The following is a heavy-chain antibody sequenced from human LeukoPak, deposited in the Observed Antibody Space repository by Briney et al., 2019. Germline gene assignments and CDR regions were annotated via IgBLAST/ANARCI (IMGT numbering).Heavy chain of an antibody. J-gene: IGHJ4*02. CDR1: GFTFSSYS. D-gene: IGHD3-10*01. V-gene: IGHV3-48*02. CDR3: ARDRDGLWFGELFIDY. Sequence: GGSLRLSCAASGFTFSSYSMNWVRQAPGKGLEWVSYISSSSSTIYYADSVKGRFTISRDNAKNSLYLQMNSLRDEDTAAYYCARDRDGLWFGELFIDYWGQGTLVTVSS. CDR2: ISSSSSTI.